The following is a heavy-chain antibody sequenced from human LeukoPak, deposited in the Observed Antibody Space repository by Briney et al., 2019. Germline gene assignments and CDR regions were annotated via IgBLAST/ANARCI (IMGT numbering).Heavy chain of an antibody. CDR3: AREFRSGYNSRWFDY. CDR1: GIILSSYW. J-gene: IGHJ5*01. Sequence: QPGGSLRLSCAASGIILSSYWMSWVRQAPGKGLEWVANIKQDGSEKWYVDSVKGRFTISRDNAKNSLYLQMNSLRVEDTAVYYCAREFRSGYNSRWFDYWGQGTLVTVSS. V-gene: IGHV3-7*01. CDR2: IKQDGSEK. D-gene: IGHD6-19*01.